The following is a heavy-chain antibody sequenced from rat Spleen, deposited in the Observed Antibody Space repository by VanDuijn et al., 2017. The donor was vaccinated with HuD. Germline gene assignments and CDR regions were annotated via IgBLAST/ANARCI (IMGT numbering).Heavy chain of an antibody. J-gene: IGHJ3*01. CDR2: IWDDGNT. CDR3: TRMTDAGLNWFAY. D-gene: IGHD1-7*01. V-gene: IGHV2-13*01. Sequence: QVQLKESGPGLVQPSQTLSLTCTVSGFSLTTYGVSWVRQPPGKGLEWMGGIWDDGNTNYNSALTSRLSISRDTSKSQVFLKINSLQTEDTAIYFCTRMTDAGLNWFAYWGQGTLVTVS. CDR1: GFSLTTYG.